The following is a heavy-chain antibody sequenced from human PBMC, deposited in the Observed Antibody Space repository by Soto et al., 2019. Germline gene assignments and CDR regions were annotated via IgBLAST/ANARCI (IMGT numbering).Heavy chain of an antibody. D-gene: IGHD1-26*01. V-gene: IGHV1-3*01. CDR3: ARDRERWEGAFDV. CDR2: INAGNDNT. Sequence: QAQLVQSGAEVKKPGASVEVSCKALGYSLTYNVIHWVRQAPGQSLEWMGWINAGNDNTKYSQKFQGRLTVARDTSASTAYMELSSLTSEDTAVYYCARDRERWEGAFDVWGQGTMVTVSS. CDR1: GYSLTYNV. J-gene: IGHJ3*01.